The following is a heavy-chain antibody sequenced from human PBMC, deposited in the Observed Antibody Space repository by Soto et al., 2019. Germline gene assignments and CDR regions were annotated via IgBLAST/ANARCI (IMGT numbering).Heavy chain of an antibody. CDR2: IFPDDSDT. CDR1: GYSFTTNW. D-gene: IGHD2-2*01. V-gene: IGHV5-51*01. CDR3: ARLIGSSSWFDL. Sequence: GESLKISCQVSGYSFTTNWIAWVRQRPGKGLGWMGSIFPDDSDTRYSPSFQGQVTISVDKAVTTAYLQWSSLKASDSAMYYCARLIGSSSWFDLWGQGALVTVSS. J-gene: IGHJ5*02.